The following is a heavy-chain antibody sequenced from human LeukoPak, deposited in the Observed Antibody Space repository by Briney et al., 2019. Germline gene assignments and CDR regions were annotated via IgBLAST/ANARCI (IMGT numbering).Heavy chain of an antibody. CDR3: ARDRNWGFDY. V-gene: IGHV3-48*01. J-gene: IGHJ4*02. D-gene: IGHD3-16*01. Sequence: GGSLRLSCAASGFTFSSYTMNWVRQAPGKGLEWVSYISSGGNTIYYADSVKGRFTISRDNADSSLYLQMNSLRADDTAVYYCARDRNWGFDYWGQGALVIVSP. CDR2: ISSGGNTI. CDR1: GFTFSSYT.